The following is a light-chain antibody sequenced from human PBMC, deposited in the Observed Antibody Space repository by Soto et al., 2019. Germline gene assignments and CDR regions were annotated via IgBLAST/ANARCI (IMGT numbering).Light chain of an antibody. CDR1: QSITTW. CDR2: DAS. V-gene: IGKV1-5*01. J-gene: IGKJ2*01. Sequence: DIQMTQSPSTLSASVGDRVTITCRASQSITTWLAWYQQKPGKAPKLLIYDASSLESGVPSTFGGSGSGTELTLTITAVQPDDFAIYYCEQYYSYPYTFGHGTKLEIK. CDR3: EQYYSYPYT.